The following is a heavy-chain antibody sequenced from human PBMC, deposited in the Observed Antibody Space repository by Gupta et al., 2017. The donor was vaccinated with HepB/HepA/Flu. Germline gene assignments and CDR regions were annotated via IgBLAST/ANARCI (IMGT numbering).Heavy chain of an antibody. Sequence: QLLESGCGLVQTGGSLRLSCEVAGFTSNGNAMSWVRQAPGKGLAWVSGIGTELKTHDSESVRGRFTISRDNSKNTLYLQMNRLRAEDTAVYYCSKDLYVWSAMDVWGKGTTVTVSS. CDR2: IGTELKT. CDR1: GFTSNGNA. J-gene: IGHJ6*03. D-gene: IGHD3-3*01. V-gene: IGHV3-23*01. CDR3: SKDLYVWSAMDV.